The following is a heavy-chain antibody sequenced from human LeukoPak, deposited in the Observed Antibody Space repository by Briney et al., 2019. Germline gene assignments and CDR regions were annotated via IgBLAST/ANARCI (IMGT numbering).Heavy chain of an antibody. D-gene: IGHD3-22*01. Sequence: SGGSLRLSCAASGFTFSSYSMNWVRQAPGKGLEWVSYISSSSSTIYYADSVEGRFTISRDNAKNSLYLQMNSLRAEDTAVYYCAREAYYYDSSGYLVIFDYWGQGTLVTVSS. J-gene: IGHJ4*02. CDR2: ISSSSSTI. CDR3: AREAYYYDSSGYLVIFDY. V-gene: IGHV3-48*04. CDR1: GFTFSSYS.